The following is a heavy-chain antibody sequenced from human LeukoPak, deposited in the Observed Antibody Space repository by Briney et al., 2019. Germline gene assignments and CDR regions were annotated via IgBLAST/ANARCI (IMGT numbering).Heavy chain of an antibody. Sequence: ASVKVSCKASGYTFTSYGISWVRQAPGQGLEWMGWISAYNGNTNYAQKLQGRVTMTTDTSTSTAYMELRSLRSDDTAVYYCARDGSYYGSGSPLPYYYYMDVWGKGTTVAVSS. CDR1: GYTFTSYG. D-gene: IGHD3-10*01. J-gene: IGHJ6*03. CDR2: ISAYNGNT. V-gene: IGHV1-18*01. CDR3: ARDGSYYGSGSPLPYYYYMDV.